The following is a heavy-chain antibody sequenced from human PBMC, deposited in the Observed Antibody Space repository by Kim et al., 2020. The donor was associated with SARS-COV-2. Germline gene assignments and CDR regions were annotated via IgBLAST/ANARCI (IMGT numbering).Heavy chain of an antibody. V-gene: IGHV3-21*01. J-gene: IGHJ4*02. Sequence: GGSLRLSCAASGFTFSSYSMNWVRQAPGKGLEWVSSISSSSSYIYYADSVKGRFTISRDNAKNSLYLQMNSLRAEDTAVYYCARGDYYDILTGYPYYFDYWGQGTLVTVSS. CDR1: GFTFSSYS. D-gene: IGHD3-9*01. CDR2: ISSSSSYI. CDR3: ARGDYYDILTGYPYYFDY.